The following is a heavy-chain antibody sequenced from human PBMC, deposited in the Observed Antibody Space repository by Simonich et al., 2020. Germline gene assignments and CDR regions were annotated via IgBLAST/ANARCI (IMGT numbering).Heavy chain of an antibody. Sequence: EVQLVESGGGLVQPGGSLRLSCAASGFTFSSYEMNWVRQAPGKGLGWVSNISSSGSTIYYADSVKGRFTISRDNAKNSLYLQMNSLRAEDTAVYYCARHYYGYYYFDYWGQGTLVTVSS. CDR3: ARHYYGYYYFDY. J-gene: IGHJ4*02. CDR2: ISSSGSTI. V-gene: IGHV3-48*03. D-gene: IGHD4-17*01. CDR1: GFTFSSYE.